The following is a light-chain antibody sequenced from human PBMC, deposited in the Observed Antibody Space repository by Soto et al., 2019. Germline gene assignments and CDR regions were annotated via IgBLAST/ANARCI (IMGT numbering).Light chain of an antibody. V-gene: IGKV3-15*01. CDR2: GAS. J-gene: IGKJ2*01. CDR3: QQGHNWPLT. Sequence: EIVMTQSPATLSLSPGERAALSCRASQSINSEWAGYQQKPGQPPRLLIYGASTRATGVPARFTGSESGSEFTLTISGLQSEDFAVYYCQQGHNWPLTFGQGTRLEI. CDR1: QSINSE.